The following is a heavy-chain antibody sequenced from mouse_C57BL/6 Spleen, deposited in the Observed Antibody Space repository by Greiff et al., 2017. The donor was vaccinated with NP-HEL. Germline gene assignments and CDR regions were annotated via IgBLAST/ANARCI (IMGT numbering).Heavy chain of an antibody. D-gene: IGHD1-1*01. V-gene: IGHV5-6*01. CDR2: ISSGGSYT. J-gene: IGHJ1*03. CDR3: ARDYGSSYDWYFDV. CDR1: GFTFSSYG. Sequence: EVKLQESGGDLVKPGGSLKLSCAASGFTFSSYGMSWVRQTPDKRLEWVATISSGGSYTYYPDSVKGRFTISRDNAKNTLYLQMSSLKSEDTAMYYCARDYGSSYDWYFDVWGTGTTVTVSS.